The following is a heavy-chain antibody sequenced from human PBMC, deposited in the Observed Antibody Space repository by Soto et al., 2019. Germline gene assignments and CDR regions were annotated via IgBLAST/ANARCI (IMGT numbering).Heavy chain of an antibody. D-gene: IGHD3-16*01. Sequence: SETLSLTCTVSGGSISSYYWSWIRQPPGKGLEWIGYIYYSGSTNYNPSLKSRVTISVDTSKNQFSLKLSSVTAADTAVYYCVRFWPPPDYESFAGYTDAFDYWGQGTLVPVSS. V-gene: IGHV4-59*08. J-gene: IGHJ4*02. CDR3: VRFWPPPDYESFAGYTDAFDY. CDR1: GGSISSYY. CDR2: IYYSGST.